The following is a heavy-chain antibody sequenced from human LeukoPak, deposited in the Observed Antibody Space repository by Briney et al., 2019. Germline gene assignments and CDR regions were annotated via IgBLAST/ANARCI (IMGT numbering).Heavy chain of an antibody. J-gene: IGHJ1*01. Sequence: GGSLGLSCAASGFTFSNAWMSWVRQAPGKGLEWVGRIKSKTDGGTTDYAAPVKGRITISRDDSKDTLYLQMNSLRAEDTAIYYCAKNLYDYGIFQQWGPGTLVTVSS. CDR3: AKNLYDYGIFQQ. V-gene: IGHV3-15*01. D-gene: IGHD4-17*01. CDR1: GFTFSNAW. CDR2: IKSKTDGGTT.